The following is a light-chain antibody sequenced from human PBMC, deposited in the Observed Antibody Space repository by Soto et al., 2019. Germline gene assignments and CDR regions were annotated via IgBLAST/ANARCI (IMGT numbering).Light chain of an antibody. Sequence: EIVLTQSPGTLSLSPGERATLSCRASHSVSSSYLAWYQQKPGQAPRLLIYGASSRATGIPDRFSGSGSATDFTLTISRLEPEDFAVYYCQQYGSSPQYTFGQGTKLEIK. CDR2: GAS. CDR3: QQYGSSPQYT. CDR1: HSVSSSY. J-gene: IGKJ2*01. V-gene: IGKV3-20*01.